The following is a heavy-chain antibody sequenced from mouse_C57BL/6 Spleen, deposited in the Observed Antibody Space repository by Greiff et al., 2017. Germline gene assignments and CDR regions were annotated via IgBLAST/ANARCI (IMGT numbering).Heavy chain of an antibody. Sequence: EVMLVESGGDLVKPGGSLKLSCAASGFTFSSYGMSWVRQTPDKRLEWVATISSGGSYTYYPDSVKGRFTISRDNAKNPLYLQMSSLKSEDTAMYYCARRRDQGYFDVWGTGTTVTVSS. CDR3: ARRRDQGYFDV. J-gene: IGHJ1*03. CDR2: ISSGGSYT. CDR1: GFTFSSYG. V-gene: IGHV5-6*02.